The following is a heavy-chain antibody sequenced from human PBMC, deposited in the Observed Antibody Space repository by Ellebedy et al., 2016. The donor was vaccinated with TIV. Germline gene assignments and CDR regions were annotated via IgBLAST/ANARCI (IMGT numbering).Heavy chain of an antibody. V-gene: IGHV3-23*01. CDR3: VKGQRWFHP. D-gene: IGHD1-1*01. J-gene: IGHJ5*02. CDR1: GFIFIDYA. CDR2: VSGSGGGT. Sequence: PGGSLRLSCAASGFIFIDYAMSWVRQAPGKGLEWVAVVSGSGGGTDYGDSVKGRFTISRDNSKDNLYLEMNSLRVEDTAVYYCVKGQRWFHPWGQGALVTVAS.